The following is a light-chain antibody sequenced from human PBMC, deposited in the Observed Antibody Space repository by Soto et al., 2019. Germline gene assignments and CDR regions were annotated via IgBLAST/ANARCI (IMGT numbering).Light chain of an antibody. CDR3: QSYDSSLIVV. CDR2: GNS. J-gene: IGLJ2*01. CDR1: SPNIGAGYD. V-gene: IGLV1-40*01. Sequence: QSVLTQPPSVSGAPGQRVTISCTGSSPNIGAGYDVHWYQQLPGTAPKLLIYGNSNRPSGVPDRFSGSKSGTSASLAITGLQAEDEADYYCQSYDSSLIVVFGGGTKLTVL.